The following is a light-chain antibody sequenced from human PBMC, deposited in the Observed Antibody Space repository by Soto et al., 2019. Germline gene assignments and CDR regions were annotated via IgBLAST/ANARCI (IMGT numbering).Light chain of an antibody. CDR2: EVT. CDR3: SYFASSNTWV. Sequence: QSALTQPPSASGSPGQSVTISCTGTSSDVGAYNYVSWYQQHAGKAPKLVIYEVTKRPSGVPDRFSGSKSANTASLTVSGLQAEDEADYYCSYFASSNTWVFGGGTKVTVL. V-gene: IGLV2-8*01. J-gene: IGLJ3*02. CDR1: SSDVGAYNY.